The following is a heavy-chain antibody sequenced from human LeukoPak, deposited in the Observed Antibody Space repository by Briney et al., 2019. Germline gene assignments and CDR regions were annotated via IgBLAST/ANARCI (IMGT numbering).Heavy chain of an antibody. CDR2: INSDGSST. J-gene: IGHJ6*02. CDR1: GFTFSSYW. CDR3: ARDILRGYYDSSGYGMDV. D-gene: IGHD3-22*01. V-gene: IGHV3-74*01. Sequence: PGGSLRLSCAASGFTFSSYWMHWVRHAPGKGLVWVSRINSDGSSTNYADSVKGRFTISRDNAKNTLYLQMNSLRAEDTAVYYCARDILRGYYDSSGYGMDVWGQGTTVTVSS.